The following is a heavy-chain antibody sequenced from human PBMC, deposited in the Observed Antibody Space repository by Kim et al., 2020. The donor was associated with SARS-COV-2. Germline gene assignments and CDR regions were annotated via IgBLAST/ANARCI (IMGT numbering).Heavy chain of an antibody. CDR3: TRLGTASDFWYFDL. J-gene: IGHJ2*01. CDR1: GFTFGDYA. CDR2: IRSKAYGGTT. V-gene: IGHV3-49*04. Sequence: GGSLRLSCTASGFTFGDYAMSWVRQAPGKGLEWVGFIRSKAYGGTTEYAASVKGRFTISRDDSKSIAYLQMNSLKTEDTAVYYCTRLGTASDFWYFDLWGRGTLVTVSS. D-gene: IGHD7-27*01.